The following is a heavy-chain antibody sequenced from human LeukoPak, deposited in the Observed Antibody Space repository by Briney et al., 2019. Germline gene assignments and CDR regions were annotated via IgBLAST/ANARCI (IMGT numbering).Heavy chain of an antibody. D-gene: IGHD3-22*01. CDR3: ATSYDSSGCD. CDR1: GLIFSSFW. CDR2: IKPDGSLQ. Sequence: AGGSLRLSCTASGLIFSSFWMAWVRQAPGKGLEWVANIKPDGSLQFYGDSVKGRFTISRDNAKNSLYLQMNNLRAEDTALYYCATSYDSSGCDWGQRTLVTVSS. V-gene: IGHV3-7*01. J-gene: IGHJ4*02.